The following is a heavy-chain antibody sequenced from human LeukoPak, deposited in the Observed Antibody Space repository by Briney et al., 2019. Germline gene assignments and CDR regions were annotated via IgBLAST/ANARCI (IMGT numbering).Heavy chain of an antibody. J-gene: IGHJ4*02. V-gene: IGHV3-9*01. CDR3: AKAYRYSSGWYYFDY. CDR2: ISWNSGSI. D-gene: IGHD6-19*01. CDR1: GFTFDDYA. Sequence: GRSLRLSCAASGFTFDDYAMHWVRQAPGKGLEWVSGISWNSGSIGYADSVKGRFTISSDNAKNSLYLQMNSLRAEDTGLYYCAKAYRYSSGWYYFDYWGQGTLVTVSS.